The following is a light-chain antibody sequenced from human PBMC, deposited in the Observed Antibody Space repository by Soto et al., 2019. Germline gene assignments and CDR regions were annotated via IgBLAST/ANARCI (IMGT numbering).Light chain of an antibody. CDR3: QSYDSSLSGSEV. V-gene: IGLV1-40*01. J-gene: IGLJ1*01. CDR2: GNS. Sequence: QSALTQPPSVSGAPGQRVTISCTGSSSNIGAGHDVHWYQHLPGTAPKLLIYGNSNRPSGVPVRFSGSKSGTSASLAITGLQAEDEADYYCQSYDSSLSGSEVFGTGTKLTVL. CDR1: SSNIGAGHD.